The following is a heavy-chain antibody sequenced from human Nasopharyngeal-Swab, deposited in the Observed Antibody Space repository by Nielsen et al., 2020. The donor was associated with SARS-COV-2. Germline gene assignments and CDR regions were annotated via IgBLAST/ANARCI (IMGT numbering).Heavy chain of an antibody. CDR2: IYHSGSS. J-gene: IGHJ4*02. CDR1: GDSISSNYW. CDR3: ARFDWRSGSALDY. V-gene: IGHV4-4*02. D-gene: IGHD3-10*01. Sequence: SETLSLTCAVSGDSISSNYWWSWVRQPPGTGLEWIGEIYHSGSSNYNPSLKSRVTILVDKSKNQFSLKLRSVTSADTAVYYCARFDWRSGSALDYWGQGILVTVSS.